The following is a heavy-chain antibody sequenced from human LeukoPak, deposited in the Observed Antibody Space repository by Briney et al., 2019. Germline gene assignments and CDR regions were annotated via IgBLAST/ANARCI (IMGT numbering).Heavy chain of an antibody. CDR1: GGSISSYY. Sequence: SETLSLTCTVSGGSISSYYWSWIRQPAGKGLEWIGRIYTSGSTNYNPSLKSRVTMSVDTSKNQFSLKLSSVTAADTAVYYCARDPSTGTTGYYYYRMDVWGQGTTVTVSS. CDR3: ARDPSTGTTGYYYYRMDV. V-gene: IGHV4-4*07. J-gene: IGHJ6*02. D-gene: IGHD1-1*01. CDR2: IYTSGST.